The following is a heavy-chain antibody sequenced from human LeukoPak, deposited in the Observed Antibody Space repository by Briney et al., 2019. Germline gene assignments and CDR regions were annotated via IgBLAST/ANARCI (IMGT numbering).Heavy chain of an antibody. D-gene: IGHD3-22*01. CDR1: GFTFSSYE. Sequence: PGGSLRPSCAASGFTFSSYEMNWVRQAPGKGLEWVSYISSSGSTIYYADSVKGRFTISRDNAKNSLYLQMNSLRAEDTAVYYCARDFYDSSGYYILDYWGQGTLVTVSS. CDR2: ISSSGSTI. J-gene: IGHJ4*02. V-gene: IGHV3-48*03. CDR3: ARDFYDSSGYYILDY.